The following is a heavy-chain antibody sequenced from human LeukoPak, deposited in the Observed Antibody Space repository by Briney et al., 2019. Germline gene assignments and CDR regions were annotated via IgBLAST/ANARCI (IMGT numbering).Heavy chain of an antibody. V-gene: IGHV4-61*02. CDR2: IHTSGST. CDR1: GGSISSGSYY. D-gene: IGHD6-6*01. J-gene: IGHJ6*03. Sequence: SETLSLTCTVSGGSISSGSYYWSWIRQPAGEGLEWIGRIHTSGSTNYNPSLKSRVTISVDTSKNQFSLKLSSVTAADTAVYYCAREGGYSSSFYYYMDVWGKGTTVTVSS. CDR3: AREGGYSSSFYYYMDV.